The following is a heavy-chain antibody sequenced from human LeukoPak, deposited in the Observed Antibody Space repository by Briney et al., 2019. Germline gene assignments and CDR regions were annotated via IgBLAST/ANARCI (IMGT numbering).Heavy chain of an antibody. V-gene: IGHV3-23*01. CDR1: GFTFSSYG. D-gene: IGHD2/OR15-2a*01. CDR3: AEGRREGSSLSTPFDP. J-gene: IGHJ5*02. Sequence: GGTLRLSCAASGFTFSSYGMSWVRQAPGKGLEWVSAISGSGGSTYYADSVKGRFTISRDNSKNTLYLQMNSLRAEDTAVYYCAEGRREGSSLSTPFDPWGQGTLVTVSS. CDR2: ISGSGGST.